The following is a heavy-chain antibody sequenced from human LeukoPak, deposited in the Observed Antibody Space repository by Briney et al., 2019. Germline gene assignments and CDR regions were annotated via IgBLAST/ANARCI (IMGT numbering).Heavy chain of an antibody. CDR1: GGSISSGGYY. CDR3: ARTRGSYNYYYYYMDV. D-gene: IGHD3-16*01. Sequence: LSLTCTVSGGSISSGGYYWTWIRQAPGKGLECVSYISSSGSTIYYADSVKGRFTISRDNAKNSLYLQMNSLRAEDTAVYYCARTRGSYNYYYYYMDVWGKGTTVTVSS. V-gene: IGHV3-11*01. J-gene: IGHJ6*03. CDR2: ISSSGSTI.